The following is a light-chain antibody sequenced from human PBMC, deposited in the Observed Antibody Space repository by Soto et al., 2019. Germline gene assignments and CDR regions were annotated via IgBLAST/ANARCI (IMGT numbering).Light chain of an antibody. CDR3: AVWDDRLRSRV. CDR1: NSNIGSNT. V-gene: IGLV1-44*01. CDR2: GND. Sequence: QSVLTQPPSASGTPGQRVTISCFGSNSNIGSNTVNWYQQFPGTAPRFLLYGNDQRPSGVPDRISASQSGTSASLAISGLQSEDEADYYCAVWDDRLRSRVFGGGTKVTVL. J-gene: IGLJ2*01.